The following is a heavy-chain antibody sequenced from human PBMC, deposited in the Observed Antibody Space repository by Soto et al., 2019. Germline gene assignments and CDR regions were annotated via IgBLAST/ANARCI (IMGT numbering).Heavy chain of an antibody. CDR2: ISGSGGST. CDR1: GFTFSSYA. D-gene: IGHD6-6*01. V-gene: IGHV3-23*01. Sequence: EVQLLESGGGLVQPGGSLRLSCAASGFTFSSYAMSWVRQAPGKGLEWVSAISGSGGSTYYAYSVKGRFTISRDNSKKSLYRQMNSLRAEATAVYYCAKEIRSSIAARPTRTGVGFDPWGQGTLVTVSS. J-gene: IGHJ5*02. CDR3: AKEIRSSIAARPTRTGVGFDP.